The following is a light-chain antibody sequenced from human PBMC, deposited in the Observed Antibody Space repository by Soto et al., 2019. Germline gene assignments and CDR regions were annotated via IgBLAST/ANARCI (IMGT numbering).Light chain of an antibody. V-gene: IGLV1-40*01. Sequence: QSALTQQPSVSGAPGQRVTISCTGSSSNSGAGYDVHWYQQLPGTAPKLLIYGNSNRPSGVPDRFSGSKSGTSASLAITGLQAEDEADYYCQSYDSSLSVVVFGGGTKLTVL. CDR3: QSYDSSLSVVV. CDR1: SSNSGAGYD. J-gene: IGLJ2*01. CDR2: GNS.